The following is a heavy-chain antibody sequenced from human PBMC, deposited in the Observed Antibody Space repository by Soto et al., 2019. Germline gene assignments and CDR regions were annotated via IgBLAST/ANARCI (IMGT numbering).Heavy chain of an antibody. CDR1: GCTFSDYY. V-gene: IGHV3-11*01. D-gene: IGHD3-22*01. CDR3: ASTKYYDSSGYYWPHYYGMDV. CDR2: ISSSGSTI. Sequence: GGSLRRSCAASGCTFSDYYISWIRHAPGKGLEWVSYISSSGSTIYYADSVKGRFTISRDNAKNSLYLQMNCLRAEDTAVYYCASTKYYDSSGYYWPHYYGMDVWGQGTTVTVSS. J-gene: IGHJ6*02.